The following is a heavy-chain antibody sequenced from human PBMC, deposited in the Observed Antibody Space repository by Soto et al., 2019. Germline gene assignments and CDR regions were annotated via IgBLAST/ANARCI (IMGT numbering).Heavy chain of an antibody. CDR1: GFTFSSYG. J-gene: IGHJ4*02. CDR2: ISYDGSNK. CDR3: AKGGSRDGY. D-gene: IGHD2-8*01. Sequence: QVQLVESGGGVVQPGRSLRLSCAASGFTFSSYGMHWVRQAPGKGLEWVAVISYDGSNKYYADSVKGRFTISRDNSKNTLYLQMNSLRAEDTAVYYCAKGGSRDGYWGQGTLVTVSS. V-gene: IGHV3-30*18.